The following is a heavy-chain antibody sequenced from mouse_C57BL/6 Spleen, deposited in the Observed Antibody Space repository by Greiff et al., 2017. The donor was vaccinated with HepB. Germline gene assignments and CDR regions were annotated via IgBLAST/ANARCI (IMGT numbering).Heavy chain of an antibody. CDR2: IRNKANNHAT. V-gene: IGHV6-6*01. CDR1: GFTFSDAW. J-gene: IGHJ1*03. Sequence: EVQGVESGGGLVQPGGSMKLSCAASGFTFSDAWMDWVRQSPEKGLEWVAEIRNKANNHATYYAESVKGRFTISRDDSKSSVYLQMNSLRAEDTGIYYCTRQLDWYFDVWGTGTTVTVSS. D-gene: IGHD4-1*02. CDR3: TRQLDWYFDV.